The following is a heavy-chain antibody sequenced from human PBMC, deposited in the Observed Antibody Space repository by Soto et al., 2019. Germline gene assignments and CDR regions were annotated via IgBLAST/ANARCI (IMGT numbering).Heavy chain of an antibody. V-gene: IGHV3-30-3*01. J-gene: IGHJ5*02. D-gene: IGHD4-17*01. CDR3: ASNFYGDTNWFDP. Sequence: QVQLVESGGGVVQPGRSLRLSCAASGFTFSSYAMHWVRQAPGKGLEWVAVISYDGSNKYYADSVKGRFTISRDNSKNTLYPQMNSLRAEDTAVYYCASNFYGDTNWFDPWGQGTLVTVSS. CDR1: GFTFSSYA. CDR2: ISYDGSNK.